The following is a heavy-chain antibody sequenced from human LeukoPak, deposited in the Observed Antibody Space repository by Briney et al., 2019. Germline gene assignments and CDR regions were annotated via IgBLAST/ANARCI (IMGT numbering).Heavy chain of an antibody. D-gene: IGHD5-12*01. J-gene: IGHJ3*02. CDR1: GFTFSSYE. Sequence: GGSLRLSCAASGFTFSSYEMNWVRQAPGKGLEWVSYISSSGSTIYYADSVKGRFTISRDNAKNSLYLQMNSLRAEDTAIYYCARVNSAYDLPLDAFDIWGQGTMVTVSS. CDR2: ISSSGSTI. V-gene: IGHV3-48*03. CDR3: ARVNSAYDLPLDAFDI.